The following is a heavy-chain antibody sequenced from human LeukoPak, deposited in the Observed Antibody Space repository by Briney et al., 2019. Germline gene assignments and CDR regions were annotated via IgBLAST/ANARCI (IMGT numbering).Heavy chain of an antibody. CDR2: INPNSGGT. CDR3: ARAPYYDFWSGYYSTPNFDY. J-gene: IGHJ4*02. V-gene: IGHV1-2*06. D-gene: IGHD3-3*01. Sequence: ASVKVSCKASGYTFTGYYMHWVRQAPGQGLEWMGRINPNSGGTNYAQKFQGRVTMTRDTSISTAYMELSRLGSDDTAVYYCARAPYYDFWSGYYSTPNFDYWGQGTLVTVSS. CDR1: GYTFTGYY.